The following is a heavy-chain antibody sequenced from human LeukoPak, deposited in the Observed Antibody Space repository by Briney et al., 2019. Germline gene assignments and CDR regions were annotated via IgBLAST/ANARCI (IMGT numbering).Heavy chain of an antibody. CDR3: AREDLIAVAGTGPFDY. D-gene: IGHD6-19*01. CDR2: IYHSGST. J-gene: IGHJ4*02. Sequence: SQTLSLTCAVSGGSISSGGYSWSWIRQPPGKGLEWIGYIYHSGSTYYNPSLKSRVTISVDRSKNQFSLKLSSVTAADTAVYYCAREDLIAVAGTGPFDYWGQGTLVTVSS. CDR1: GGSISSGGYS. V-gene: IGHV4-30-2*01.